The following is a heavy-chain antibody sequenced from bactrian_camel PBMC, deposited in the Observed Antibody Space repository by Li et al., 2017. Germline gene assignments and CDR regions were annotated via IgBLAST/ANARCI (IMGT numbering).Heavy chain of an antibody. V-gene: IGHV3S55*01. Sequence: QVQLVESGGGLVQAGGSLKLSCAASAYIFDHCSMGWYRQAPGKGRESVSRIHGDGSTSYADSVKGRFTISQDNAENTLYLEMTSLKTEDTAVYYCAGDRDKGMGWGLCKYWGQGTQVTVS. D-gene: IGHD5*01. CDR1: AYIFDHCS. CDR3: AGDRDKGMGWGLCKY. J-gene: IGHJ4*01. CDR2: IHGDGST.